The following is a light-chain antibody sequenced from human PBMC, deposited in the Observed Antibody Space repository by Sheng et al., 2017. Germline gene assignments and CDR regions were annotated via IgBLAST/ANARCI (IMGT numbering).Light chain of an antibody. CDR2: EDN. V-gene: IGLV6-57*01. CDR1: VATLPAI. CDR3: QCFDTSDHWV. Sequence: NFFLTQPHSVSESPGKTVTIPAPAAVATLPAIMCSGTSSARAVPPPTVIFEDNKRPSGVPDRFSGSIDSSSNSASLTISGLKTEDEADYYCQCFDTSDHWVFGGGTKLTVL. J-gene: IGLJ3*02.